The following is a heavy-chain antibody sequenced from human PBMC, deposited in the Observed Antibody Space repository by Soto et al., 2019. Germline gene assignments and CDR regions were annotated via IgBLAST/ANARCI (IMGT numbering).Heavy chain of an antibody. J-gene: IGHJ4*02. V-gene: IGHV4-61*01. CDR3: ARSGSGSGWL. Sequence: QVQLQESGPGLVKPSETLSLTCTVSGGSVSSGRFYWSWIRQPPGKGLEWIGYIYYSASTKYNSSLRSRVTISVDTSKNQFSLKLTSVTAADTAVYYCARSGSGSGWLGGQGTLVTVSS. D-gene: IGHD6-19*01. CDR1: GGSVSSGRFY. CDR2: IYYSAST.